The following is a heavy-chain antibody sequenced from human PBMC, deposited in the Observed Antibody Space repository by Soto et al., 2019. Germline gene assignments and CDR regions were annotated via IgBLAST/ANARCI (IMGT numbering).Heavy chain of an antibody. CDR1: GGSISSFY. J-gene: IGHJ4*02. V-gene: IGHV4-59*01. CDR3: ASSGYCSSSSCYSFDY. D-gene: IGHD2-2*01. CDR2: FSHSGST. Sequence: SETLSLTCTVSGGSISSFYWSWIRQPPGKGLEWIRYFSHSGSTNYNPSLKSRVTISVDTSKNQFSLNLSSVTAADTAVYYCASSGYCSSSSCYSFDYWGQGTLVTVSS.